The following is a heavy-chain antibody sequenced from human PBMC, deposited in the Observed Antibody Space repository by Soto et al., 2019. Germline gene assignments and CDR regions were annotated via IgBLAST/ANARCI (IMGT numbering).Heavy chain of an antibody. CDR3: ATCLGSGGAFDI. CDR1: GYTLTELS. D-gene: IGHD3-10*01. Sequence: EASVKVSCKVSGYTLTELSMHWVRQAPGKGLEWMGGFDPEDGETIYAQKFQGRVTMTEDTSTDTAYMELSSLRSEDTAVYYCATCLGSGGAFDIWGQGTMVTVS. CDR2: FDPEDGET. J-gene: IGHJ3*02. V-gene: IGHV1-24*01.